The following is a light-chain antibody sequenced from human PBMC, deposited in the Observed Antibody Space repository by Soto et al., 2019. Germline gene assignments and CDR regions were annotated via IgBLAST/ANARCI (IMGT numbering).Light chain of an antibody. V-gene: IGLV2-14*01. J-gene: IGLJ3*02. CDR2: EVT. CDR1: SSDVGFYDY. CDR3: ASYTTSSTWV. Sequence: QSALTQPASVSGSPGQSITISCTGTSSDVGFYDYVSWYQQHPGEAPKLMLYEVTNRPSGVSDRFSGYKSGNTASLIISGLQAEDEADYYCASYTTSSTWVFGGGTKLTVL.